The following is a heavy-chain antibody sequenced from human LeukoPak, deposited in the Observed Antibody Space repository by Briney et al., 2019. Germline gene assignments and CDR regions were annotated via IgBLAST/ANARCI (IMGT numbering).Heavy chain of an antibody. CDR3: TTDFGPYCSGGSCYYFDY. V-gene: IGHV3-15*01. Sequence: GGSLRLSCAASGFTFSNAWMSWVRQAPGKGLEWVGRIKSKTDGGTTDYAAPVKGRFTISRDDSKNTLYLQMNSLKTEDTAVYYCTTDFGPYCSGGSCYYFDYWGQGTLVTASS. CDR1: GFTFSNAW. CDR2: IKSKTDGGTT. J-gene: IGHJ4*02. D-gene: IGHD2-15*01.